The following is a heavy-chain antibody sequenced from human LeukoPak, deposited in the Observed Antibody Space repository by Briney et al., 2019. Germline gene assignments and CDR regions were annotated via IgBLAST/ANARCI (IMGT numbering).Heavy chain of an antibody. J-gene: IGHJ5*02. D-gene: IGHD6-19*01. CDR1: GGSISNYF. V-gene: IGHV4-59*01. CDR3: ARVVRTSSSGWYHWFDP. CDR2: ISYSGST. Sequence: PSETLSLTCRVSGGSISNYFWSWIRQPPGKGLEWIGYISYSGSTNYNPSPNTPSTISSDTYKNQFSLKLSAVDAADTAVYYCARVVRTSSSGWYHWFDPWGQGTLVTVSS.